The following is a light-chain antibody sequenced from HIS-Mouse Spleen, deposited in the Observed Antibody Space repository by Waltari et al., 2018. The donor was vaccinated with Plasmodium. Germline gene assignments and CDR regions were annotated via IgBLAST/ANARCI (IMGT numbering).Light chain of an antibody. CDR2: GAS. V-gene: IGKV3-20*01. Sequence: ELVLTQSPGTLSLSPGARATLSCRASQSVSSSYLAWYQQKPGQAPRLLIDGASSRATGIPDRFSGSGSGTDFTLTISRLEPEDFAVYYCQQYGSSPLTFGGGTKVEIK. CDR1: QSVSSSY. J-gene: IGKJ4*01. CDR3: QQYGSSPLT.